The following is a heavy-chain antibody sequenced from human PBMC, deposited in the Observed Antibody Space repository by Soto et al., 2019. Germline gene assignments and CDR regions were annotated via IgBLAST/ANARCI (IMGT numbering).Heavy chain of an antibody. Sequence: QITLKESGPTLVKPTQTLTLTCTFSGFSLSSSGVGVGWIRQPPGKALEGVALIYWDDTKRYIPSLKSGLTITKGTSKSQVALTLTNTSPADSAAYCCALIRLTMIVGAGDFQRWGQGPLVTVSS. D-gene: IGHD3-22*01. CDR2: IYWDDTK. CDR1: GFSLSSSGVG. V-gene: IGHV2-5*02. J-gene: IGHJ1*01. CDR3: ALIRLTMIVGAGDFQR.